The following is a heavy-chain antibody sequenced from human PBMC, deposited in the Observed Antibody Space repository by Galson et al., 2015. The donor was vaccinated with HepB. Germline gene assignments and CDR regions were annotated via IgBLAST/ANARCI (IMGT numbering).Heavy chain of an antibody. J-gene: IGHJ3*02. D-gene: IGHD5-18*01. CDR1: GYSFTSYW. CDR3: ASAPEGYSYGQSAFDI. V-gene: IGHV5-51*01. CDR2: IYPGDSDT. Sequence: QSGAEVKKPGESLKISCKGSGYSFTSYWIGWVRQMPGKGLEWMGIIYPGDSDTRYSPSFQGQVTISADKSISTAYLQWSSLKASDTAMYYCASAPEGYSYGQSAFDIWGQGTMVTVSS.